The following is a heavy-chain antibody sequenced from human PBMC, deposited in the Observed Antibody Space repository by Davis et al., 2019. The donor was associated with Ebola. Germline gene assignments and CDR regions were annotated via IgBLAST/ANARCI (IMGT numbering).Heavy chain of an antibody. D-gene: IGHD4-17*01. Sequence: AASVKVSCKASGYTFTGYYMHWVRQAPGQGLEWMGIINPSGGSTSYAQKFQGRVTMTRDTSTSTVYMELSSLRSEDTAVYYCAREGTYGDYDLVGDYWGQGTLVTVSS. CDR2: INPSGGST. CDR3: AREGTYGDYDLVGDY. V-gene: IGHV1-46*01. J-gene: IGHJ4*02. CDR1: GYTFTGYY.